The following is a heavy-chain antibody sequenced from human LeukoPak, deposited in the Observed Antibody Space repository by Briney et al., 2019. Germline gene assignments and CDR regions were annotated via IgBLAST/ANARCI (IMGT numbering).Heavy chain of an antibody. CDR2: INHSGST. V-gene: IGHV4-34*01. CDR3: ARLQDSSGYLDY. D-gene: IGHD3-22*01. J-gene: IGHJ4*02. CDR1: GGSFSGYY. Sequence: SGTLSLTCAVYGGSFSGYYWSWIRQPPGKGLEWIGEINHSGSTNYSPSLKSRVTISVDTSKNQFSLKLSSVTAADTAVYYCARLQDSSGYLDYWGQGTLVTVSS.